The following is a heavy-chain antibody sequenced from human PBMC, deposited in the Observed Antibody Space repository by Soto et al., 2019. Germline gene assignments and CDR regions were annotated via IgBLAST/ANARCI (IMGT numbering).Heavy chain of an antibody. J-gene: IGHJ4*02. Sequence: PSETLSLTCTVSGGSISSGDYYWSWIRQPPGKGLEWIGYIYYSGSTYYNPSLKSRVTISVDTSKNQFSLKLSSVTAADTAVYYCAREPIYDGFDYWGQGTLVTVSS. CDR1: GGSISSGDYY. CDR2: IYYSGST. D-gene: IGHD5-12*01. CDR3: AREPIYDGFDY. V-gene: IGHV4-30-4*01.